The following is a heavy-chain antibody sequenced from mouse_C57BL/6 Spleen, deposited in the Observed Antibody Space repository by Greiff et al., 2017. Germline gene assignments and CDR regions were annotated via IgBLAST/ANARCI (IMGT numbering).Heavy chain of an antibody. CDR3: ARMGNGYDKGAY. Sequence: QVQLQQPGAELVKPGASVKLSCKASGYTFTSYWMPWVKQRPGQGLEWLGELDPPDSSPKYNQQFKGKATLTVDTSSSTAYMQLSSLTSEDSAVYYCARMGNGYDKGAYWGQGTLVTVSA. D-gene: IGHD2-2*01. CDR1: GYTFTSYW. V-gene: IGHV1-50*01. CDR2: LDPPDSSP. J-gene: IGHJ3*01.